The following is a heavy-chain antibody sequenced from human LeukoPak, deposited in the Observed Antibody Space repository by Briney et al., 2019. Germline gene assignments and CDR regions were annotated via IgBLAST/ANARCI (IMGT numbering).Heavy chain of an antibody. J-gene: IGHJ4*02. CDR1: GGTFSSYG. CDR3: ARDQNSYGSGSYPDY. CDR2: IIPIFGIA. V-gene: IGHV1-69*04. D-gene: IGHD3-10*01. Sequence: SVKVSCKASGGTFSSYGISWVRQAPGQGLEWMGRIIPIFGIANYAQKFQGRVAITADKSTSTAYMELSSPTSEDTAVYYCARDQNSYGSGSYPDYWGQGTLVTVSS.